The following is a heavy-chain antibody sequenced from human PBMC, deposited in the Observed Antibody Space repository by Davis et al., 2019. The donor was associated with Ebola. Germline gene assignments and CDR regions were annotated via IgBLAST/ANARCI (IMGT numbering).Heavy chain of an antibody. D-gene: IGHD3-22*01. J-gene: IGHJ3*02. CDR2: IIPIFGIA. CDR1: GGTFSSYA. Sequence: AASVKVSCKASGGTFSSYAISWVRQAPGQGLEWMGGIIPIFGIANYAQKFQGRVTITADKSTSTAYMELSSLGVEDTAVYYSAREGGGMIVVVGDAFDIWGQGTMVTVSS. CDR3: AREGGGMIVVVGDAFDI. V-gene: IGHV1-69*10.